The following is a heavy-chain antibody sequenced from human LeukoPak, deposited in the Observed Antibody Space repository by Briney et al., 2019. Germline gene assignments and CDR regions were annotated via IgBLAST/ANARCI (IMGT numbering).Heavy chain of an antibody. Sequence: GGSLRLSCEVSGFTFTDYWMNWVRQAPGKGPEWVASIRQDGSEKTYVDSVKGRFTIFRDNTKNSLSLQLNGRRAEDTAVYYCARDGTAAGLYFDLWGQGTLVTVSS. J-gene: IGHJ4*01. CDR2: IRQDGSEK. CDR3: ARDGTAAGLYFDL. D-gene: IGHD6-13*01. V-gene: IGHV3-7*01. CDR1: GFTFTDYW.